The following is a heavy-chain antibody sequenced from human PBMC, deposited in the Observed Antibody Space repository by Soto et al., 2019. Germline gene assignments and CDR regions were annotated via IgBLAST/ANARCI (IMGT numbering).Heavy chain of an antibody. J-gene: IGHJ6*02. CDR3: ARASLFELELSSYNYYGLDV. D-gene: IGHD1-26*01. CDR1: GGTFSSYA. Sequence: QVQLVQSGAEVKKPGSSVKVSCKASGGTFSSYAISWVRQAPGPGLEWMGGIIPIFGTANYAQKFQERVTITADESTSPAYMELISQRSEDTDVYYCARASLFELELSSYNYYGLDVWGQGTTVTVSS. V-gene: IGHV1-69*01. CDR2: IIPIFGTA.